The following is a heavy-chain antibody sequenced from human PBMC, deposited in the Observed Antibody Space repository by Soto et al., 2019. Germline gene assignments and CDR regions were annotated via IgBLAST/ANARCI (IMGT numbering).Heavy chain of an antibody. CDR1: GYSFTSYW. D-gene: IGHD1-1*01. Sequence: EVQLVQSGAEVKKPGESLRISCKGSGYSFTSYWISWVRQMPGKGLEWMGRIDPSDSYTNYSPSFQGHVTISADKSISTGYLQWSSLKASDTAMYYCARHAVAARGWVEEPLWGQGTLVTVSS. V-gene: IGHV5-10-1*01. CDR2: IDPSDSYT. J-gene: IGHJ4*02. CDR3: ARHAVAARGWVEEPL.